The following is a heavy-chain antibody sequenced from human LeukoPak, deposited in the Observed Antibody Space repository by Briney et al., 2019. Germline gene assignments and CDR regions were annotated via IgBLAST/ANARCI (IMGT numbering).Heavy chain of an antibody. J-gene: IGHJ5*02. CDR2: IYTSGST. Sequence: SETLSLTCTGSGGSISSYYWSWIRQPAGKGLEWIGRIYTSGSTNYNPSLKSRVTMSVDTSKNQFSLKLSSVTAADTAVYYCAREGCSSTSCYGFNWFDPWGQGTLVTVSS. CDR1: GGSISSYY. V-gene: IGHV4-4*07. D-gene: IGHD2-2*01. CDR3: AREGCSSTSCYGFNWFDP.